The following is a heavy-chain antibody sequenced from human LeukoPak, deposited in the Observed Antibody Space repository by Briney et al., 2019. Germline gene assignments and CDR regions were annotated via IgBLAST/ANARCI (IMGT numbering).Heavy chain of an antibody. Sequence: GGSLRLSCAASGFTFSSYSMNWVRQAPGKGLEWVAGISGSGGSTYYADSVKGRFTISRDNSKNTLYLQMSSLRAEDTAVYYCAKDRSWAATTTRLYSFDYWGQGTLVTVSS. D-gene: IGHD1-26*01. CDR1: GFTFSSYS. CDR2: ISGSGGST. J-gene: IGHJ4*02. V-gene: IGHV3-23*01. CDR3: AKDRSWAATTTRLYSFDY.